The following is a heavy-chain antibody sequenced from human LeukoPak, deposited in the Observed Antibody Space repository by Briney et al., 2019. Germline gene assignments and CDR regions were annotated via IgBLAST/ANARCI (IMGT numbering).Heavy chain of an antibody. CDR2: IRSKAYGGTT. J-gene: IGHJ5*02. CDR3: TRVYYDFWSGYYTGIGFDP. Sequence: GGSLRLSCTASGSTFGDYAMSWVRQAPGKGLEWVGFIRSKAYGGTTEYAAPVKGRFTISRDDSKSIAYLQMNSLKTEDTAVYYCTRVYYDFWSGYYTGIGFDPWGQGTLVTVSS. CDR1: GSTFGDYA. D-gene: IGHD3-3*01. V-gene: IGHV3-49*04.